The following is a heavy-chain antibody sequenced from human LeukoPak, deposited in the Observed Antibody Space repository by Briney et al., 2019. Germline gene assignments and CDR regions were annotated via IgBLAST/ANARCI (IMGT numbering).Heavy chain of an antibody. V-gene: IGHV4-59*01. CDR3: ARDLRAVPAAHRNNWFDP. Sequence: SETLSLTCTVSGGSISSYYLSWIRQPPGKGLEWIGYIYYSGSTNYNPSLKSRVTISVDTSKNQFSLKLSSVTAADTAVYYCARDLRAVPAAHRNNWFDPWGQGTLLTVSS. CDR1: GGSISSYY. CDR2: IYYSGST. D-gene: IGHD2-2*01. J-gene: IGHJ5*02.